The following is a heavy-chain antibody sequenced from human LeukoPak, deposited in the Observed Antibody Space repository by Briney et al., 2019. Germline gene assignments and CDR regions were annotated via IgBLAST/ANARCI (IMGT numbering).Heavy chain of an antibody. J-gene: IGHJ4*02. Sequence: PGGSLRLSCAASGFTFSSYGMHWVRQAPGKGLEWVAVIWYDGSNKYYADSVKGRFTISRDNSKNTLYLQMSSLRAEDTAVYYCVKDYDILTGYFDYWGQGTLVTVSS. D-gene: IGHD3-9*01. V-gene: IGHV3-30*02. CDR1: GFTFSSYG. CDR3: VKDYDILTGYFDY. CDR2: IWYDGSNK.